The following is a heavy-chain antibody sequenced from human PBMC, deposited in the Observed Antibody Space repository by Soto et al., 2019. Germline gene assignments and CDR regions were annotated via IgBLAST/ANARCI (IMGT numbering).Heavy chain of an antibody. CDR3: ARAFESSPSPTHYYGMDV. Sequence: QVQLVQSGAEVKNPGSSVKVSCEASGGTFYNFAVNWVRQAPGQGLEWMGGIIPFFGKIKYAQDFHGRVPITADESTTTAYMELRSLRSEDTAVYYCARAFESSPSPTHYYGMDVWGQGTTVTVAS. J-gene: IGHJ6*02. CDR1: GGTFYNFA. V-gene: IGHV1-69*01. CDR2: IIPFFGKI.